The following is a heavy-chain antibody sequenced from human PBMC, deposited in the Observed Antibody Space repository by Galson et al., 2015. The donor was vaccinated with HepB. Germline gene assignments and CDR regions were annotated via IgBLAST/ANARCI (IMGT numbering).Heavy chain of an antibody. V-gene: IGHV3-23*01. J-gene: IGHJ3*02. CDR3: ASGQWLFNVFDI. CDR1: GFTFSSNA. D-gene: IGHD6-19*01. Sequence: SLRLSCAASGFTFSSNAMNWVRQAPGKGLEWVSVVSGNGASTYYADSVKGRFTISRDDSKNTLYLEMSSLRAEDTAVYYCASGQWLFNVFDIWGQGTMVTVSS. CDR2: VSGNGAST.